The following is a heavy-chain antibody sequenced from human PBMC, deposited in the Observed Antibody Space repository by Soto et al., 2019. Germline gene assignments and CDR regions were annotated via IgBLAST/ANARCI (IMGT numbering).Heavy chain of an antibody. CDR1: GGTFSSYA. CDR2: IIPIFGTA. CDR3: ARSRGYGDFMGY. D-gene: IGHD4-17*01. J-gene: IGHJ4*02. V-gene: IGHV1-69*13. Sequence: SVKVSCKASGGTFSSYAISWVRQAPGQGLEWMGGIIPIFGTANYAQKFQGRVTITADESASTAYMELSSLRSEDTAVYYCARSRGYGDFMGYWGQGTLVTVSS.